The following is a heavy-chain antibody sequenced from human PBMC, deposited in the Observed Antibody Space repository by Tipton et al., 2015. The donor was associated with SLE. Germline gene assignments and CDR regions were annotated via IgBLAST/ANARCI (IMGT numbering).Heavy chain of an antibody. CDR2: IYYSGST. CDR1: GGSFSGYY. CDR3: AREGVTGDHAFDI. J-gene: IGHJ3*02. D-gene: IGHD7-27*01. V-gene: IGHV4-34*01. Sequence: TLSLTCAVYGGSFSGYYWSWIRQPPGKGLEWIGYIYYSGSTYYNPSLKSRVTISVDTSKNQFSLKLSSVTAADTAVHYCAREGVTGDHAFDIWGQGTMVTVSS.